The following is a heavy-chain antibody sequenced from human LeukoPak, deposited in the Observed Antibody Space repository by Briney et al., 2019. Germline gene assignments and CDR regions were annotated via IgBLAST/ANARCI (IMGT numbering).Heavy chain of an antibody. CDR2: IKTDGSFT. D-gene: IGHD2/OR15-2a*01. CDR1: GFTFRNYW. CDR3: VTITTFS. Sequence: PGGSLRLSCAASGFTFRNYWMYWVRQAPGKGLEWVSRIKTDGSFTSYADSVKGRFTISRDNTNNMLYLQMNSLRVDDTAVYYCVTITTFSWGRGTLVTVTS. V-gene: IGHV3-74*01. J-gene: IGHJ5*02.